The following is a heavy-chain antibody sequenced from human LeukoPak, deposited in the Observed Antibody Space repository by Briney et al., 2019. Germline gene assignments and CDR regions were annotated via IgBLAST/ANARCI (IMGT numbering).Heavy chain of an antibody. CDR3: ARSRTTVTNFDY. D-gene: IGHD4-17*01. V-gene: IGHV5-51*01. Sequence: PGESLKISCKGSGYSFSSYWIAWVRQMPEKGLEWMGIIFPGDSDTRYSPSFQGQVTISVDKSISTAYLQWNGLKASDTATYYCARSRTTVTNFDYWGQGTLVTVSS. CDR1: GYSFSSYW. CDR2: IFPGDSDT. J-gene: IGHJ4*02.